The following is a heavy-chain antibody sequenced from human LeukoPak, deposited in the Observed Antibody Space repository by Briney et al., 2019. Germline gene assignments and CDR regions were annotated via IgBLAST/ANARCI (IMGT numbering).Heavy chain of an antibody. J-gene: IGHJ3*02. CDR3: AKDLYCSGGSCYSVAITSAFDI. Sequence: GGSLRLSCAASGFTFSSYGMHWVRQAPGKGLEWVAFIRYDGSNKYYADSVKGRFTISRDNSKNTLYLQMNSLRAEDTAVYYCAKDLYCSGGSCYSVAITSAFDIWGQGTMVTVSS. V-gene: IGHV3-30*02. D-gene: IGHD2-15*01. CDR1: GFTFSSYG. CDR2: IRYDGSNK.